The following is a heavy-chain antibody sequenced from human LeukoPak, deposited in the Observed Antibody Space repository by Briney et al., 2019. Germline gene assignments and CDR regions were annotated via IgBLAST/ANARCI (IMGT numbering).Heavy chain of an antibody. CDR1: GFIFSDYY. Sequence: GGSLRLSCAASGFIFSDYYMTWIRQAPGKGLEWVSYISSSGSTIYHADSVKGRFTISRDNAKNSLYLQMNSLRAEDTAVYYCAKPNWGQGGWFDPWGQGTLVTVSS. CDR3: AKPNWGQGGWFDP. V-gene: IGHV3-11*04. J-gene: IGHJ5*02. D-gene: IGHD7-27*01. CDR2: ISSSGSTI.